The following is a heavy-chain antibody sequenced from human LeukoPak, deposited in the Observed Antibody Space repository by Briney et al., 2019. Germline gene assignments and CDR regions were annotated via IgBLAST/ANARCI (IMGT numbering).Heavy chain of an antibody. J-gene: IGHJ5*02. Sequence: SVKVSCKASGGTFSSYAISWVRQAPGQGLEWMGGIIPIFGTANCAQKFQGRVTITTDESTSTAYMELSSLRSEDTAVYYCARGDSGRKYNWFDPWGQGTLVTVSS. CDR3: ARGDSGRKYNWFDP. V-gene: IGHV1-69*05. CDR1: GGTFSSYA. D-gene: IGHD1-14*01. CDR2: IIPIFGTA.